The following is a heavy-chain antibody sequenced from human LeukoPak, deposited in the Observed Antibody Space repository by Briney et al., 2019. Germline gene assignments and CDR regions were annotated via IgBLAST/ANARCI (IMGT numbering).Heavy chain of an antibody. D-gene: IGHD1-26*01. CDR3: ARESGAFSFGF. CDR1: GGSISGYY. CDR2: IYYSGST. V-gene: IGHV4-59*12. Sequence: HPSETLSLTCTVSGGSISGYYWSWIRQPPGKGLEWIGYIYYSGSTNYNPSLKSRVTISVDTSKNQFSLKLTSVTAADTAMYYCARESGAFSFGFWGQGTLVTVSS. J-gene: IGHJ4*02.